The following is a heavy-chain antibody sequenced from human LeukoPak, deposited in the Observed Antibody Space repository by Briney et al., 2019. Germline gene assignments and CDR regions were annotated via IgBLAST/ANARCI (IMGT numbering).Heavy chain of an antibody. Sequence: GGSLRLSCAASGFTFSSYAMSWVRQAPGKGLVWVSAISGGGGSTYSANSVKGRFTISRDNPKNTLYLQMNSLRAEDTAVYYCATDLRLDYFDYWGQGTLVTVSS. CDR1: GFTFSSYA. CDR2: ISGGGGST. D-gene: IGHD2-2*03. J-gene: IGHJ4*02. CDR3: ATDLRLDYFDY. V-gene: IGHV3-23*01.